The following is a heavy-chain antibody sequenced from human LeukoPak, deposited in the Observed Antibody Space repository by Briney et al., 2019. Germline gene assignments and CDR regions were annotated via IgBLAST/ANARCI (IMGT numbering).Heavy chain of an antibody. CDR2: IYYSGST. J-gene: IGHJ6*02. CDR1: GGSISSSSYY. V-gene: IGHV4-39*01. Sequence: SETLSLTCTVSGGSISSSSYYWGWIRQPPGEGLEWIGSIYYSGSTYYNPSLKSRVAISVDTSKNQFSLKLSSVTAADTAVYYCALSQYYYDSSGYYPYYYYYYGMDVWGQGTTVTVSS. CDR3: ALSQYYYDSSGYYPYYYYYYGMDV. D-gene: IGHD3-22*01.